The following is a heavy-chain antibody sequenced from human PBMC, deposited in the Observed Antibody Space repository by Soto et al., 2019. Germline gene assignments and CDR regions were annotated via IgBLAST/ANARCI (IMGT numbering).Heavy chain of an antibody. CDR2: SSGSGSGGST. Sequence: EVQLLESGGGLVQPGGSLRLSCAASGFTFTNYAMTWVRQAPGKGLEWVSISSGSGSGGSTNYADSVKGRFTISRDNSKNTLYLQMNSLRVEDTAVYYCAKDRDDYRNYGFDYRGQGTLVTVSS. CDR1: GFTFTNYA. J-gene: IGHJ4*02. V-gene: IGHV3-23*01. D-gene: IGHD4-4*01. CDR3: AKDRDDYRNYGFDY.